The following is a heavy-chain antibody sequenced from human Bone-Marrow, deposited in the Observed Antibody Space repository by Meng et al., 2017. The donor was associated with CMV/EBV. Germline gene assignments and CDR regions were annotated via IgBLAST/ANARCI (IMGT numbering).Heavy chain of an antibody. V-gene: IGHV3-30*02. D-gene: IGHD6-19*01. J-gene: IGHJ4*02. CDR1: GFTFSSYA. CDR3: AKRGSGWTGYYFDY. Sequence: GESLKISCAASGFTFSSYAMSWVRQAPGKGLEWVTFTRHDGGDKFYADSVKGRFTISRDNSKNTLYLQMNSLRAEDTAVYYCAKRGSGWTGYYFDYWGQGTLVTVSS. CDR2: TRHDGGDK.